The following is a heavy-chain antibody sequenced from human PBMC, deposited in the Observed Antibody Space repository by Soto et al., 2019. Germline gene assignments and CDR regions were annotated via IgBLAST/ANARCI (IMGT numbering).Heavy chain of an antibody. CDR3: AKDQGAGLRYFDWCLDY. Sequence: GGSLRLSCAASGFTFSSYAMSWVRQAPGKGLEWVSAISGSGGSTYYADSVKGRFTISRDNSKNTLYLQMNSLRAEDTAVYYCAKDQGAGLRYFDWCLDYWGQGTLVTVSS. J-gene: IGHJ4*02. D-gene: IGHD3-9*01. CDR2: ISGSGGST. CDR1: GFTFSSYA. V-gene: IGHV3-23*01.